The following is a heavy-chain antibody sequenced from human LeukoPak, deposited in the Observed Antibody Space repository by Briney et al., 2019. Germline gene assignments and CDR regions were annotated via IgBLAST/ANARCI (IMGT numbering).Heavy chain of an antibody. Sequence: KPSETLSLTCAVYGGSFSGYYWSWIRQPPGKGLEWIGEINHSGSTNYNPSLKSRVTISVDTSKNQFSLKLSSVTAADTAVYYCARERGYSGYEGYWDQGTLVTVSS. D-gene: IGHD5-12*01. J-gene: IGHJ4*02. CDR2: INHSGST. CDR3: ARERGYSGYEGY. CDR1: GGSFSGYY. V-gene: IGHV4-34*01.